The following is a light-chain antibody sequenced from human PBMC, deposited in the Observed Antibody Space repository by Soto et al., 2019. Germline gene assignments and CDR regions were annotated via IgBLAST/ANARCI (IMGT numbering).Light chain of an antibody. CDR3: CSYTSSKTRSRV. J-gene: IGLJ1*01. Sequence: LTQPASVTGAPRHSLTISYTRTSSDVGGYNYVSWYQQQPGKAPKFMIYDVTNRPSGVSNRFSGSKSGNTVSLTISGLQADDEATYYCCSYTSSKTRSRVFGTGTKVTV. V-gene: IGLV2-14*01. CDR2: DVT. CDR1: SSDVGGYNY.